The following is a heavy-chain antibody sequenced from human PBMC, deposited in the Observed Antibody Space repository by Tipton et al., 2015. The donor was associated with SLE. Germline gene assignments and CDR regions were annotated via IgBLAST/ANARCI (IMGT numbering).Heavy chain of an antibody. CDR1: GGSLSGYW. D-gene: IGHD1-1*01. J-gene: IGHJ3*01. V-gene: IGHV4-34*01. CDR2: IYPTGRT. Sequence: TLSLTCTVYGGSLSGYWWSWIRQSPGKGLEWIGEIYPTGRTDYNPSLMSRVTISVDTSQNPFSLRLTSVTAADTAVYYCWRHKTATRAFDFWGQGTLVTVSS. CDR3: WRHKTATRAFDF.